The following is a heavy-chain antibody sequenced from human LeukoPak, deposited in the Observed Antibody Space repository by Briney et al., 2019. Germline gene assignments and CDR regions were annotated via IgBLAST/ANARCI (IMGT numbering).Heavy chain of an antibody. D-gene: IGHD6-6*01. CDR2: IYTSGST. CDR3: ARERIAARPYFDY. J-gene: IGHJ4*02. Sequence: SQTLSLTCAVSGGSISSGGYYWSWIRQPAGKGLEWIGRIYTSGSTNYNPSLKSRVTISVDTSKNQFSLKLSSVTAADTAVYYCARERIAARPYFDYWGQGTLVTVSS. CDR1: GGSISSGGYY. V-gene: IGHV4-61*02.